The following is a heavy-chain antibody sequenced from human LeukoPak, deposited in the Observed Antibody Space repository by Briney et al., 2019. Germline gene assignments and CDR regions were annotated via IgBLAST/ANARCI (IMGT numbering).Heavy chain of an antibody. V-gene: IGHV3-30*04. CDR1: GFTFSSYA. Sequence: GGSLRLSCAASGFTFSSYAMHWVRQAPGKGLEWVAVISYDGSNKYYADSVKGRFTISRDNSKNTLYLQMNSLRAEDTAVYYCARDLNDILTGYYPSGMDYWGQGTLVTVSS. J-gene: IGHJ4*02. D-gene: IGHD3-9*01. CDR2: ISYDGSNK. CDR3: ARDLNDILTGYYPSGMDY.